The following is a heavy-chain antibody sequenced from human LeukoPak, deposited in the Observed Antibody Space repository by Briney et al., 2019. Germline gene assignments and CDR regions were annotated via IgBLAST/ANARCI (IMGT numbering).Heavy chain of an antibody. V-gene: IGHV3-30*18. Sequence: GGSLRLSCAASGFTFSSYGMHWVRQAPGKGLEWVAVISYDGSNKYYADSVKGRFTISRDNSKNTLYLQMNSLRAEGTAVYYCAKQVVWFREYYFDYWGQGTLVTVSS. CDR3: AKQVVWFREYYFDY. J-gene: IGHJ4*02. CDR1: GFTFSSYG. CDR2: ISYDGSNK. D-gene: IGHD3-10*01.